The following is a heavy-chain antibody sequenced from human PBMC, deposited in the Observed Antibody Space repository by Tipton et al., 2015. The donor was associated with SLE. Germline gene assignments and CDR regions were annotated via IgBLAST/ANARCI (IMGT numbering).Heavy chain of an antibody. CDR3: ARGRRVEAMEPFFDY. Sequence: TLSLTCTVSGTSISSGGHYWNWIRQPPGKGLEWIGYIYYSESTNYKPSLKSRVTILLDTSRNQFSLKLSAVTAADTAVYYCARGRRVEAMEPFFDYWGQGTLVTASS. CDR2: IYYSEST. J-gene: IGHJ4*02. D-gene: IGHD1-1*01. CDR1: GTSISSGGHY. V-gene: IGHV4-61*08.